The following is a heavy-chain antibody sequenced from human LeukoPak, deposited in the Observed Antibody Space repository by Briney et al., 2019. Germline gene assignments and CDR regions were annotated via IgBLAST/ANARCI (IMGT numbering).Heavy chain of an antibody. CDR3: ATDRSGSYYGYFHH. V-gene: IGHV1-69*13. D-gene: IGHD1-26*01. CDR1: GGTFSSYA. CDR2: IIPIFGTA. Sequence: GASVKLSCKASGGTFSSYAISWVRQAPGQGLEWMGGIIPIFGTANYAQKFQGRVTITADESTSTAYMELSSLRSEDTAVYYCATDRSGSYYGYFHHWGQGTLVTVSS. J-gene: IGHJ1*01.